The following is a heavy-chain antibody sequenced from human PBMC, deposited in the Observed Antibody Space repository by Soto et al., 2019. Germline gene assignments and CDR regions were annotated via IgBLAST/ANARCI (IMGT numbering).Heavy chain of an antibody. J-gene: IGHJ1*01. V-gene: IGHV4-39*02. CDR3: ATPPWRPEARPAEYFQH. D-gene: IGHD2-15*01. Sequence: PSETLSLTCTVSGGSISSSSYYWGWIRQPPGKGLEWIGSVYYSGTTYYNPSLKSRVTMSVDTSKNHFSLKLSSVTAADTAGYYCATPPWRPEARPAEYFQHWGQGTLVTVSS. CDR2: VYYSGTT. CDR1: GGSISSSSYY.